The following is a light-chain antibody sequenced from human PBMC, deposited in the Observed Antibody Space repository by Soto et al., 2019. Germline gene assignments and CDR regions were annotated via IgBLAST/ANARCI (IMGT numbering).Light chain of an antibody. V-gene: IGLV2-8*01. Sequence: SALTQPPSASGSPGQSVAISCTGTSSDVGASDYVSWYQQHSGKAPKLLLYEVNKRPSGVPDRFSGSKSGNTASLTVSALQADDEADYYCLSYSGSSNVLGTGTKLTVL. CDR1: SSDVGASDY. CDR2: EVN. CDR3: LSYSGSSNV. J-gene: IGLJ1*01.